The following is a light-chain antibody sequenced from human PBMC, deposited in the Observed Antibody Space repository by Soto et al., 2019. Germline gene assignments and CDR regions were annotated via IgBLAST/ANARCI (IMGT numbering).Light chain of an antibody. J-gene: IGLJ1*01. V-gene: IGLV4-69*01. CDR1: SGHSSYA. CDR3: QTWGTGIQV. CDR2: LTSDGSH. Sequence: QLVLTQSPSASASLGASVKLTCTLSSGHSSYAIAWHQQQPEKGPRYLMKLTSDGSHYKGGGIPDRFSGSSSGAERYLTISCLQSEDEADYYCQTWGTGIQVFGTGTKLTVL.